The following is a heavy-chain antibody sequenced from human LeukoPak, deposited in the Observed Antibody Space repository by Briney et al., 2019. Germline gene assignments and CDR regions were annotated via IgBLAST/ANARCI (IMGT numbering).Heavy chain of an antibody. Sequence: GASVKVSCKASGYTFTSYDINWVRQATGQGLEWMGWMNPNSGHTGYAQKFQGRVTMTRDTSISTAYMELSRLRSDDTAVYYCARSLLRYFDWLPGDYWGQGTLVTVSS. CDR2: MNPNSGHT. CDR3: ARSLLRYFDWLPGDY. J-gene: IGHJ4*02. CDR1: GYTFTSYD. V-gene: IGHV1-8*01. D-gene: IGHD3-9*01.